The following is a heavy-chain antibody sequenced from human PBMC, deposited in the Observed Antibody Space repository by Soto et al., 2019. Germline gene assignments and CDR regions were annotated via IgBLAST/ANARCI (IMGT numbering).Heavy chain of an antibody. CDR3: ARGHCTNGVCLPDAFDI. J-gene: IGHJ3*02. V-gene: IGHV1-69*06. CDR1: GGTFSSYA. D-gene: IGHD2-8*01. CDR2: IIPIFGTA. Sequence: SLKVSWKGSGGTFSSYAISWVREAPGQGLEWMGGIIPIFGTANYAQKFQGRVTITADKSTSTAYMELSSLRSDDTAVYYCARGHCTNGVCLPDAFDIWGQGTMVTVSS.